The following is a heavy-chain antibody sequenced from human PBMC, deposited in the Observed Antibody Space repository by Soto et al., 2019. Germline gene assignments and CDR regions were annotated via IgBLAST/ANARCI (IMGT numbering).Heavy chain of an antibody. D-gene: IGHD3-10*01. CDR3: ARVLYYGSGRYSPYGMDV. CDR1: GVSFNNNG. J-gene: IGHJ6*02. CDR2: VSPPFRTS. Sequence: QVQLVQSGAEVKKPGCSVKVSCKTSGVSFNNNGIGWVRQAPGHGLEWMGGVSPPFRTSNYARKFQGRISITADASTGTVNMELSSLTSEDTAQYYCARVLYYGSGRYSPYGMDVWGQGTTVTVSS. V-gene: IGHV1-69*01.